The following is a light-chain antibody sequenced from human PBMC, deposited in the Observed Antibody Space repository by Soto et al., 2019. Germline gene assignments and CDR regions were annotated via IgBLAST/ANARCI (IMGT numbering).Light chain of an antibody. CDR1: QSVTSSH. Sequence: ETVLTQSPGTLSLSPGERATLSCRASQSVTSSHLAWYQQKPGQAPRLLIYGVSNRATGIPDRFSGSGSGTDFTLTISRLEPEDFAVYYCQQYTTSPRTFGQGTKVE. V-gene: IGKV3-20*01. CDR3: QQYTTSPRT. J-gene: IGKJ1*01. CDR2: GVS.